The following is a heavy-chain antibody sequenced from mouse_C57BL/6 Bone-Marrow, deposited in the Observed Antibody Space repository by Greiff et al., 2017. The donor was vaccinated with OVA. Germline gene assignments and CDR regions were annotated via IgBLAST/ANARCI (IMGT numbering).Heavy chain of an antibody. J-gene: IGHJ4*01. D-gene: IGHD1-1*01. CDR2: IYPGDGDT. CDR3: AITTVVATDYYAMDY. Sequence: QVQLKQSGPELVKPGASVKISCKASGYAFSSSWMNWVKQRPGKGLEWIGRIYPGDGDTNYNGKFKGKATLTADKSSSTAYMQLSSLTSEDSAVYFCAITTVVATDYYAMDYWGQGTSVTVSS. V-gene: IGHV1-82*01. CDR1: GYAFSSSW.